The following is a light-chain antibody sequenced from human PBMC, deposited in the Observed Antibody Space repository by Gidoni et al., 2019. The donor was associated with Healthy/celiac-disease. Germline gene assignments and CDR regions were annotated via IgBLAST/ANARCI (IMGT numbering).Light chain of an antibody. V-gene: IGLV3-19*01. CDR1: SLRSYD. CDR2: GKN. Sequence: SSELTQDPAVSVALGQTVRITCQGDSLRSYDASGYQQKPGHAPVLVIYGKNNRPSGIPDRFSGSSSGNTASLTITGAQAEDEADYYCNSRDSSGNHVVFGGGTKLTVL. J-gene: IGLJ2*01. CDR3: NSRDSSGNHVV.